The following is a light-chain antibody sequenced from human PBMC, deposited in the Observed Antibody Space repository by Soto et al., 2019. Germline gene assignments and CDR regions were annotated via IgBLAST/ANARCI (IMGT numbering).Light chain of an antibody. CDR1: QSVNSRY. CDR3: QQYGSSPLT. V-gene: IGKV3-20*01. Sequence: EIVLTQSPGTLSLSPVERATLSCRASQSVNSRYLAWYQQKPGQAPRLIIYGASSRATVIPDRFSGSGSGTDFTLTISRLEPEDFAVYYCQQYGSSPLTFGGGTKVDIK. J-gene: IGKJ4*01. CDR2: GAS.